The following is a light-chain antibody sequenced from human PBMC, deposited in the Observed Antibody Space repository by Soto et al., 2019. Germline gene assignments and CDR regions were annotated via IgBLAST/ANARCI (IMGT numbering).Light chain of an antibody. Sequence: QSVLTQPRSVSGSPGQSVTISCTGTSSDVGGYNSVSWYQQHPGKAPKLMIYDVNKRPSGVPDRFSGSKSGNTASLTISGLQAEDEADYHCCSYAGSYSLVFGGGTKLTVL. CDR1: SSDVGGYNS. J-gene: IGLJ2*01. CDR3: CSYAGSYSLV. V-gene: IGLV2-11*01. CDR2: DVN.